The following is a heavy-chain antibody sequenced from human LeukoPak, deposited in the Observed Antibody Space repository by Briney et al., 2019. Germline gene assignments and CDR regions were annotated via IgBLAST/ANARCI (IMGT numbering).Heavy chain of an antibody. CDR2: ISAYNGNT. V-gene: IGHV1-18*01. Sequence: ASVKVSCKASGYTFTSYGISWVRQAPGQGLEWMGWISAYNGNTNYAQKLQGRVTMTTDTSTSTAYMELRSLRSDDTAVYYCARDLSGIVVVPAAIAYWGQGTLVTVSS. J-gene: IGHJ4*02. CDR3: ARDLSGIVVVPAAIAY. D-gene: IGHD2-2*01. CDR1: GYTFTSYG.